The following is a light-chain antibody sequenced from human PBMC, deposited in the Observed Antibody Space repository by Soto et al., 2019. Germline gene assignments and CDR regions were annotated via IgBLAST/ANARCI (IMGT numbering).Light chain of an antibody. CDR2: GAS. J-gene: IGKJ5*01. Sequence: EIVMTQSPATLSVSPGERATLSCRASQSVSSNLAWYQQKPGQAPRLLIYGASTRATGIPARFSGSGSGTEFTLTISRLQSEDFAVYYCQQYNNWLITFGQGTRLEMK. V-gene: IGKV3-15*01. CDR1: QSVSSN. CDR3: QQYNNWLIT.